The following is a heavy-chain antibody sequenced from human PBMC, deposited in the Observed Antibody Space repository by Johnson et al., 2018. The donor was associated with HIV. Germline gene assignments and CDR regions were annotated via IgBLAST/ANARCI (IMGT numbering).Heavy chain of an antibody. CDR1: GFTFSSYG. Sequence: QVQLVESGGGVVQPGRSLRLSCAASGFTFSSYGMHWVRQAPGKGLEWVAVIWYDGSNKYYADSVKGRFTLSRDNSKNTLYLQMNSLRAEDTAVYYCAKAFVRYSSPPDAFDIWGQGTMVTVSS. D-gene: IGHD6-13*01. V-gene: IGHV3-33*06. CDR3: AKAFVRYSSPPDAFDI. CDR2: IWYDGSNK. J-gene: IGHJ3*02.